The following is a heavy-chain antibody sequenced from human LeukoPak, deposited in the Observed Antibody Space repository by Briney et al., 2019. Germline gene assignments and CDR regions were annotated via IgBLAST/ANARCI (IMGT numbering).Heavy chain of an antibody. Sequence: GSLRLSCAASGFPFSSYTMSWVRQAPGEGLQWVSSISGSGSSTYYADSVRGRFTISRDNSKNTLYLQMNSLRAEDTAVYYCARGISGYYLDYWGQGTLVTVSS. V-gene: IGHV3-23*01. J-gene: IGHJ4*02. D-gene: IGHD3-22*01. CDR1: GFPFSSYT. CDR3: ARGISGYYLDY. CDR2: ISGSGSST.